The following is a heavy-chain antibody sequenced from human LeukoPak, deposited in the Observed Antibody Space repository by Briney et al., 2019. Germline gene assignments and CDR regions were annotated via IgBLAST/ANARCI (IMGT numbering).Heavy chain of an antibody. D-gene: IGHD3-9*01. J-gene: IGHJ4*02. CDR1: GYTFTTYG. CDR2: ISVYSGNT. Sequence: WASVKVSCKASGYTFTTYGISWVRQAPGQGLEWLGRISVYSGNTNYAQKLQGRVTMTTDTSTSTAYMELRSLRSDDTAVYYCARMILLLGDVLTVPPRGFDYWGQGTLDTVSS. CDR3: ARMILLLGDVLTVPPRGFDY. V-gene: IGHV1-18*01.